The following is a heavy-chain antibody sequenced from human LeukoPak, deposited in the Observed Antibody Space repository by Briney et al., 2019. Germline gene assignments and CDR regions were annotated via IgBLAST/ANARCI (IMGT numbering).Heavy chain of an antibody. Sequence: QPGGSLRLSCAASGFTFSSYAMSWVRQAPGKGLEWVANIKQDGSEKYYVDSVKGRFTISRDNAKNSLYLQMNSLRAEDTAVYYCATHYIWGSVRYFDYWGQGTLVTVSS. CDR1: GFTFSSYA. CDR2: IKQDGSEK. J-gene: IGHJ4*02. D-gene: IGHD3-16*01. CDR3: ATHYIWGSVRYFDY. V-gene: IGHV3-7*01.